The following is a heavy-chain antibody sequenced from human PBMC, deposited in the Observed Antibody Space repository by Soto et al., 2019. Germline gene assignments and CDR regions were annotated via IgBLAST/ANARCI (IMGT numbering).Heavy chain of an antibody. J-gene: IGHJ6*02. Sequence: PSEILSLTCTVSSGTISSRSHYWAWIRQPPGKGLEWIGVIDDSGSTHYSESLKSRVTISVDTSKNQFSLKVSSVTATDTAVYYCARQGRNTRIVLIKHYATDFWGQGTAVTVSS. CDR1: SGTISSRSHY. CDR3: ARQGRNTRIVLIKHYATDF. CDR2: IDDSGST. D-gene: IGHD1-1*01. V-gene: IGHV4-39*01.